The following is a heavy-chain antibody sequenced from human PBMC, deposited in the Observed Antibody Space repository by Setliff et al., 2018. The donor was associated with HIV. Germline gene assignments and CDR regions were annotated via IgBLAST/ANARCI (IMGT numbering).Heavy chain of an antibody. Sequence: PSETLSLTCTVSGDSISSGGYYWSWIRQPAGKGLEWIGHVYTSGSTDYNPSLNSRLTISIDTPRNQFSLRLNSVTAADTAVYFCARVGLAYSGDMDVWGKGTTVTVSS. J-gene: IGHJ6*03. D-gene: IGHD2-21*01. CDR1: GDSISSGGYY. V-gene: IGHV4-61*09. CDR2: VYTSGST. CDR3: ARVGLAYSGDMDV.